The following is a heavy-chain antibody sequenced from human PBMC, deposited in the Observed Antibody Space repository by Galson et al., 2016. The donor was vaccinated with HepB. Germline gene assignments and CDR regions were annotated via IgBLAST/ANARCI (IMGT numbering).Heavy chain of an antibody. J-gene: IGHJ4*02. V-gene: IGHV3-30*18. Sequence: SLRLSCAASGFTFSSYGLHWVRQAPGKGLEWVAVISNDGSKKYYADSVKGRFTISRDDSKNTLYLQMNSLRPEDTAVYYCAKLAFLGDDSSGYFPRYFDSWGQGTLVTVSS. CDR1: GFTFSSYG. D-gene: IGHD3-22*01. CDR3: AKLAFLGDDSSGYFPRYFDS. CDR2: ISNDGSKK.